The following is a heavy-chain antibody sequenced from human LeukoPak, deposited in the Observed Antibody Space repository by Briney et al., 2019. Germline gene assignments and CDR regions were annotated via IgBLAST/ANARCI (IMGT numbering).Heavy chain of an antibody. D-gene: IGHD3-9*01. CDR2: ISSSGSTI. J-gene: IGHJ4*02. CDR3: ARAGVTYYDILTGYAPFDY. CDR1: GFTFSDYY. V-gene: IGHV3-11*01. Sequence: ESGGGLVKPGGSLRLSCAASGFTFSDYYMSWIRQALGKGLEWVSYISSSGSTIYYADSVKGRFTISRGNAKNSLYLQMNSLRAEDTAVYYCARAGVTYYDILTGYAPFDYWGQGTLVTVSS.